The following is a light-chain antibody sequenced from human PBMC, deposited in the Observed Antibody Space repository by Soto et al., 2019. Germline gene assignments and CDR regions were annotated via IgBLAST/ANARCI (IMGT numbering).Light chain of an antibody. CDR3: MQGTHWPIT. CDR2: KVS. CDR1: QSRLHSDGIAY. Sequence: EVVMTQSPLSLPVTLGQPASVCVRCNQSRLHSDGIAYFSWFQQRPGRSPRRLIYKVSNRDSGVPARFSGSGSGTDFALKISRVEAEDVGVYYCMQGTHWPITFGQGTRLEIK. J-gene: IGKJ5*01. V-gene: IGKV2-30*02.